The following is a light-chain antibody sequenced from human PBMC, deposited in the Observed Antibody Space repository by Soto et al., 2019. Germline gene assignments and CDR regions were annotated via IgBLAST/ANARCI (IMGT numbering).Light chain of an antibody. V-gene: IGKV1-5*01. J-gene: IGKJ2*01. Sequence: DIQMTQSPSTLSASVGDRVTITCRASQSINTWLAWFQQKPGKAPNPLIFDASSLESGVPSRFGGSGSGTEFTLTISSLQPNDFATYYCQQYNSYPVTFGQGTRLEIK. CDR2: DAS. CDR3: QQYNSYPVT. CDR1: QSINTW.